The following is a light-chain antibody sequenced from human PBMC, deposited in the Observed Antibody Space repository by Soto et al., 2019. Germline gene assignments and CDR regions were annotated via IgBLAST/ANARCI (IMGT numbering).Light chain of an antibody. V-gene: IGLV2-8*01. CDR2: EVT. CDR1: SSDVGGYNY. J-gene: IGLJ7*01. CDR3: QVWDSSSDHAV. Sequence: QSALTQPPSASGSPGQSVTISCTGTSSDVGGYNYVSWYQQHPGKAPKLMIYEVTKRPSGVPDRFSGSNSGNTATLTISRVEAGDEADYYCQVWDSSSDHAVFGGGTQLTVL.